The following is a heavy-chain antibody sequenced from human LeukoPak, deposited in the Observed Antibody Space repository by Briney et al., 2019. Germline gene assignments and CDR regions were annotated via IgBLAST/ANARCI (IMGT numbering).Heavy chain of an antibody. CDR1: GFTFSSYL. CDR3: ALARGS. J-gene: IGHJ3*01. CDR2: IKADGSEK. V-gene: IGHV3-7*01. D-gene: IGHD3-10*01. Sequence: PGGSLRLSCAASGFTFSSYLMSWVRQAPGKGLEWVANIKADGSEKYYVDSVKGRFTISRDNAKNSLYLQMNSLRAEDTAAYHCALARGSWGQGTMVTVSS.